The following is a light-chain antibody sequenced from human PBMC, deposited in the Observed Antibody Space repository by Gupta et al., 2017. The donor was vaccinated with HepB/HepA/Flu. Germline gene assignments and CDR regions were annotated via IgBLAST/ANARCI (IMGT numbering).Light chain of an antibody. J-gene: IGKJ2*01. Sequence: DIQMTQSPSSLSASVRDRVTITCQASQRVGSLLNWYQQRPGKAPKLLIYAASSLQGGVSSRFSGSGFGTDFTLTISDLQPEDSATYYCQQSDSVPYTFGQGTKLEIK. CDR2: AAS. V-gene: IGKV1-39*01. CDR3: QQSDSVPYT. CDR1: QRVGSL.